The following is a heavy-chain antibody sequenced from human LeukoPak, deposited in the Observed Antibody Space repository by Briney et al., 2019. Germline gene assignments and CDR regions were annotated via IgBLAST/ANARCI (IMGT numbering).Heavy chain of an antibody. Sequence: PSETLSLTCAVYGGSFSGYYWSWIRQPPGKGLEWLGEINHSGSTNYNPSLKSRVTISVDTSKRQFSLKLSSVTAADTAVYYCVTYYFDSSGPKKNYWGQGTLVTVSS. CDR3: VTYYFDSSGPKKNY. CDR2: INHSGST. J-gene: IGHJ4*02. V-gene: IGHV4-34*01. CDR1: GGSFSGYY. D-gene: IGHD3-22*01.